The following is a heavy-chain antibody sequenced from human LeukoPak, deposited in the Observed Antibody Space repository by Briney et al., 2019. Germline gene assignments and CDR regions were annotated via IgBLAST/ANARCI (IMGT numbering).Heavy chain of an antibody. V-gene: IGHV4-39*01. D-gene: IGHD6-13*01. CDR2: VYYDGTS. J-gene: IGHJ4*02. CDR1: GDSINSHSYY. Sequence: SETLSLTCTVSGDSINSHSYYWGWIRQPPGKGLEWIGSVYYDGTSYSNPSLKSRVTISVDTSKNQFSLKLSSVTAADTAVYYCARHSADYSSSWDWGQGTLVTVSS. CDR3: ARHSADYSSSWD.